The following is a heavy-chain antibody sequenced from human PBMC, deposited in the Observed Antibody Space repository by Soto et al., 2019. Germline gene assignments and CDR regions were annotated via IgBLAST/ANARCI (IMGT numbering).Heavy chain of an antibody. CDR2: INHSGST. D-gene: IGHD6-19*01. CDR1: GGSFSGYY. CDR3: ARDGKEVAEKLDS. J-gene: IGHJ4*02. V-gene: IGHV4-34*01. Sequence: SETLSLTCAVYGGSFSGYYWTWIRQPPGKGLEWIGEINHSGSTNYNPSLKSRVTISVDTSKNQFSVQLSSVTAADTAVYYCARDGKEVAEKLDSGGQETLVTVSS.